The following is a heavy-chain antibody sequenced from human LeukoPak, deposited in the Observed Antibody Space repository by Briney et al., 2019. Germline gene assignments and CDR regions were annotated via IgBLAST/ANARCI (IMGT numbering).Heavy chain of an antibody. CDR2: ISSSSSYI. V-gene: IGHV3-21*01. CDR1: GFTFSSYS. J-gene: IGHJ6*03. Sequence: GGSLRLSCAASGFTFSSYSMNWVRQAPGKGLEWVSSISSSSSYIYYADSMKGRFTISRDNAKNTLYPQMNSLGAEDTAVYYCASQQSFHYYYMDVWGKGTTVTVSS. CDR3: ASQQSFHYYYMDV. D-gene: IGHD2/OR15-2a*01.